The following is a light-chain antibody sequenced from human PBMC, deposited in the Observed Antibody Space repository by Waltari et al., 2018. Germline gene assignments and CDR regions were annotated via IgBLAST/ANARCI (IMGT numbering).Light chain of an antibody. CDR2: LNSDGSH. V-gene: IGLV4-69*01. CDR1: SGHSSYA. CDR3: QTWGTGTLV. Sequence: QLVLTQSPSASASLGASVKLTCTLSSGHSSYAIAWHQQQPAKGPRYLMKLNSDGSHRKGDGIPDRFSGSSSGSERYLNISSLQSEDEADDYCQTWGTGTLVFGGGTKLTVL. J-gene: IGLJ3*02.